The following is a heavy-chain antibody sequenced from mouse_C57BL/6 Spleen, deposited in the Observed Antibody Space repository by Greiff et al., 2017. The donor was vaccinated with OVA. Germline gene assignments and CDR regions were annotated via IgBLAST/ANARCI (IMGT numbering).Heavy chain of an antibody. CDR1: GFTFSDYY. CDR3: AREDYGGSSFDY. Sequence: DVKLVESEGGLVQPGSSMKLSCTASGFTFSDYYMAWVRQVPEKGLEWVANINYDGSSTYYLDSLKSRFIISRDNAKNILYLQMSSLKSEDTATYYCAREDYGGSSFDYWGQGTTLTVSS. D-gene: IGHD1-1*01. CDR2: INYDGSST. J-gene: IGHJ2*01. V-gene: IGHV5-16*01.